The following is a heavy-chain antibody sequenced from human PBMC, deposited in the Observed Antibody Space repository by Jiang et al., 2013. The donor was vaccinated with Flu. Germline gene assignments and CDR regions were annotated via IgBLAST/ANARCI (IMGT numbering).Heavy chain of an antibody. Sequence: VQLVESGGGVVQPGRSLRLSCAASGFTLTSFGIHWVRQAPGKGLEWVAIIWYDGNRKYYADSVKGRFTISRDISKNTVYLQMNSLRAEDTAMYYCARDVDTSSHYGWF. CDR1: GFTLTSFG. D-gene: IGHD3-22*01. CDR2: IWYDGNRK. J-gene: IGHJ5*01. V-gene: IGHV3-33*01. CDR3: ARDVDTSSHYGWF.